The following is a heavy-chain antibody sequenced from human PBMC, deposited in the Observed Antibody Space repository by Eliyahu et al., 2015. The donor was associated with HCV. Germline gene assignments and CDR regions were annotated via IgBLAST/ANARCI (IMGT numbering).Heavy chain of an antibody. CDR1: GGSXXXGDYY. J-gene: IGHJ5*02. Sequence: QVQLQESGPGLVKPSQTLSLTXTXSGGSXXXGDYYWSWIRQPPGKGLEWIGYIYYSGSTYYNPSLKSRVTISVDTSKNQFSLKLSSVTAADTAVYYCARDPYGDYGFWFDPWGQGTLVTVSS. V-gene: IGHV4-30-4*01. CDR3: ARDPYGDYGFWFDP. CDR2: IYYSGST. D-gene: IGHD4-17*01.